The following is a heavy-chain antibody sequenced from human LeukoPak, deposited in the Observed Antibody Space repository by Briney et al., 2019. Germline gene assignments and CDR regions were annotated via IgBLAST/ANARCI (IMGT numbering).Heavy chain of an antibody. CDR3: ATLNY. CDR1: GFPFGGYW. J-gene: IGHJ4*02. V-gene: IGHV3-7*01. Sequence: GGPLSLPGEPSGFPFGGYWWSGFRQAPGKGLEWVANIKQDGSEKYYVDSVKGRFTISRDNAKNSLYLQMNSLRAEDTAVYYCATLNYWGQGTLVTVSS. CDR2: IKQDGSEK.